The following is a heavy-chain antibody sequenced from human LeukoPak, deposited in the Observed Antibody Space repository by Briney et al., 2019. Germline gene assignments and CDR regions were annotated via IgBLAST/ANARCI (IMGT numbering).Heavy chain of an antibody. Sequence: SETLSLTCTVSGASISSHFWSWIRQPPGKGLEWIGYIYYSGSTNYSPSLKSRVTISEDTSKNQFSLKLSSVTAADTAVYYCVRGVGTRDYYYYYMDVWGKGATVTVSS. CDR3: VRGVGTRDYYYYYMDV. D-gene: IGHD2-15*01. J-gene: IGHJ6*03. CDR1: GASISSHF. V-gene: IGHV4-59*11. CDR2: IYYSGST.